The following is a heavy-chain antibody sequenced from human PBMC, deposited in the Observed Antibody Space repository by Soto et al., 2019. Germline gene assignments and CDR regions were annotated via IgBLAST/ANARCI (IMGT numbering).Heavy chain of an antibody. Sequence: SETLSLTCAVYGGSFSGYYWSWIRQPPGKGLEWIGEINHSGSTNYNPSLKSRVTISVDTSKNQFSLELSSVTAADTAVYYCARVRGRVAAARFDPWGQGTLVTVSS. CDR3: ARVRGRVAAARFDP. CDR2: INHSGST. CDR1: GGSFSGYY. V-gene: IGHV4-34*01. J-gene: IGHJ5*02. D-gene: IGHD6-13*01.